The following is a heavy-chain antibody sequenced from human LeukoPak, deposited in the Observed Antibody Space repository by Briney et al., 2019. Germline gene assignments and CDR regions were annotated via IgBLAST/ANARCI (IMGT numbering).Heavy chain of an antibody. J-gene: IGHJ4*02. CDR3: AREVAHSSFYDY. Sequence: SVKISCKASGGTFSSSAISWVRQAPGQGLEWMGGIIPIFGTANYAQKFQGRVTITADKSTSTAYMELSSLRSEDTAVYYCAREVAHSSFYDYWGQGTLVTVSS. CDR2: IIPIFGTA. V-gene: IGHV1-69*06. CDR1: GGTFSSSA. D-gene: IGHD6-13*01.